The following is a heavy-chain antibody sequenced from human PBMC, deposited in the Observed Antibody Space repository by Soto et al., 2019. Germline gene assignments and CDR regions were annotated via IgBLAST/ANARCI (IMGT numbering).Heavy chain of an antibody. J-gene: IGHJ5*02. CDR2: INPSGGST. CDR1: GYTFTSYY. V-gene: IGHV1-46*01. D-gene: IGHD1-20*01. Sequence: ASVEVSCKASGYTFTSYYMHWVRQAPGQGLEWMGIINPSGGSTSYAQKFQGRVTMTRDTSTSTVYMELSSLRSEDTAVYYCARDFFLTGTGSERFDPWGQGTLVTVSS. CDR3: ARDFFLTGTGSERFDP.